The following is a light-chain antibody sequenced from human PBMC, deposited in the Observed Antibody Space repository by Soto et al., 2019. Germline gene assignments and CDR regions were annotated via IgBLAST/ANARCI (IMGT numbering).Light chain of an antibody. CDR3: QQYESTPPT. V-gene: IGKV4-1*01. J-gene: IGKJ2*01. CDR2: WAS. Sequence: DIVMTQSPDSLAVSLGERATINCKSSQSVLYSSNNKNYLAWYQQRPGQPPKLLIYWASTRESGVPDRFSGAGSGTDFTLTITSLQAEDVAVYYCQQYESTPPTFGQGTKLEIK. CDR1: QSVLYSSNNKNY.